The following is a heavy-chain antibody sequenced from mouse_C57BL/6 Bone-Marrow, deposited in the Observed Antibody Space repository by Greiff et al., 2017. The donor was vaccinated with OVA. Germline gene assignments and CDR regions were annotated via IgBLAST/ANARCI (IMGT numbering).Heavy chain of an antibody. CDR1: GYTFTSYW. CDR2: IDPSDSET. V-gene: IGHV1-52*01. J-gene: IGHJ2*01. CDR3: ARLGYYGSIYYFDY. Sequence: QVQLQQPGAELVRPGSSVKLSCKASGYTFTSYWMHWVKQRPIQGLEWIGNIDPSDSETHYNQKFKDKATLTVDQSSSTAYMQLSRLTSEDSAVYYCARLGYYGSIYYFDYWGQGTTLTVSS. D-gene: IGHD1-1*01.